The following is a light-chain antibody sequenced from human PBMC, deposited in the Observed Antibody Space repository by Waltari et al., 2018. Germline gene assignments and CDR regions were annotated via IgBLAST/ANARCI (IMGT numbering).Light chain of an antibody. V-gene: IGKV4-1*01. CDR3: QQYYSAPYT. J-gene: IGKJ2*01. CDR1: QRVLNSSNNKNY. CDR2: WAS. Sequence: DIVMTQSPDSLAVSLGERATINCKSSQRVLNSSNNKNYLAWYQQKPGQPPKLLIYWASTREAGVPDRFSGSGSGTDFTLTITSLQAEDVATYYCQQYYSAPYTFGQGTKLEIK.